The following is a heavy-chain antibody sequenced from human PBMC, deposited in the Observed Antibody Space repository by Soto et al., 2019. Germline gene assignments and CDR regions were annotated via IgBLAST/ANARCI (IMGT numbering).Heavy chain of an antibody. CDR3: ATNPVVVTAPRKSYFDY. CDR1: GGTFSSYA. CDR2: IIPIFGTA. Sequence: SVKVSCKASGGTFSSYAISWVRQAPGQGLEWMGGIIPIFGTANYAQKFQGRVTITADESTSTAYMELSSLRSEDTAVYYCATNPVVVTAPRKSYFDYWGQGTLVTVSS. J-gene: IGHJ4*02. D-gene: IGHD2-21*02. V-gene: IGHV1-69*13.